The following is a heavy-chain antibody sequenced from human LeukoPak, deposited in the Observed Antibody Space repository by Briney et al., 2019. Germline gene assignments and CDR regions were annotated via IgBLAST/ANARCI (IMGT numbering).Heavy chain of an antibody. CDR2: IHYIGNT. Sequence: SETLSLTCTVSGDSLSTSGYYWSWIRQHPGTGLEWIAYIHYIGNTYYHPSLESRVTMSVDTSSNQFSLNVASVTAADTAIYYCARVRDDYFLDYWGQGILVTVSS. CDR1: GDSLSTSGYY. CDR3: ARVRDDYFLDY. V-gene: IGHV4-31*03. J-gene: IGHJ4*02. D-gene: IGHD5-12*01.